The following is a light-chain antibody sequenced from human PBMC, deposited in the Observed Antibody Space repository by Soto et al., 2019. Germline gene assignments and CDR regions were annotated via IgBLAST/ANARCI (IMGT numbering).Light chain of an antibody. V-gene: IGLV2-23*02. CDR1: SSDVGSYNL. CDR3: CSYGGSSNLV. Sequence: QSALTQPASVSGSPGQSITISCTGSSSDVGSYNLVSWYQQVPGKAPKVMIYEVTKRPSGVSDRFSGSKSGNTASLTISGLQAEDEAVYSCCSYGGSSNLVFGGGTKLTVL. J-gene: IGLJ2*01. CDR2: EVT.